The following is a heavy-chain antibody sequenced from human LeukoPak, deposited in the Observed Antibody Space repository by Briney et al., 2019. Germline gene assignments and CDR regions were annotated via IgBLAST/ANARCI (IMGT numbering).Heavy chain of an antibody. J-gene: IGHJ3*02. V-gene: IGHV1-8*03. D-gene: IGHD3-22*01. Sequence: ASVKVSCKASGYTFTSYDINWVRPATGQGLEWMGWMNPNSGNTGYAQKFQGRVTITRNTSISTAYMELSSLRSEDTAVYYCARVASRTAEYYYDSSGYYEDAFDIWGQGTMVTVSS. CDR2: MNPNSGNT. CDR3: ARVASRTAEYYYDSSGYYEDAFDI. CDR1: GYTFTSYD.